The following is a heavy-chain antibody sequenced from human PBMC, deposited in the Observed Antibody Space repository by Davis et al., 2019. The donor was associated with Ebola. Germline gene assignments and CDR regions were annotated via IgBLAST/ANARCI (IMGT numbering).Heavy chain of an antibody. CDR1: GFTFSTYW. V-gene: IGHV3-74*01. CDR3: ARGLGYGDYVEPLDY. J-gene: IGHJ4*02. Sequence: HTGGSLRLSCAASGFTFSTYWMHWVRQAPGKGLVWVSHINSDGSSTGYADSVKGRFTISRDNAKNTLYLQMNSLRAEDTALYHCARGLGYGDYVEPLDYWGQGTLVTVSS. CDR2: INSDGSST. D-gene: IGHD4-17*01.